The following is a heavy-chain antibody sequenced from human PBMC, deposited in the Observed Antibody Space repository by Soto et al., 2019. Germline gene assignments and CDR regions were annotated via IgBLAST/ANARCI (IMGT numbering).Heavy chain of an antibody. D-gene: IGHD1-26*01. V-gene: IGHV3-23*01. CDR3: AIRGSGSYYDY. Sequence: EVQLLESGGGLVQPGGSLRLSCAASGFTFSSYAMRWVRQAPVKGLEWVSAISGSGDSTYYADSVKGRFTISRDNSKNTLYLQLNSLRAEDTGVYYCAIRGSGSYYDYWGQGTLVTVSS. CDR2: ISGSGDST. J-gene: IGHJ4*02. CDR1: GFTFSSYA.